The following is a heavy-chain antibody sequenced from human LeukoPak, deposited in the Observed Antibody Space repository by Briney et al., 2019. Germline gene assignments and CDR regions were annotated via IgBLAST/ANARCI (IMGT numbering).Heavy chain of an antibody. CDR3: ARDLSGSGSQNWFDP. D-gene: IGHD3-10*01. CDR1: GGSISSSSYY. CDR2: IYYSGST. J-gene: IGHJ5*02. Sequence: SETLSLTCTVSGGSISSSSYYWGWIRQPPGKGLEWIGSIYYSGSTYYNPSLKSRVTISVDTSKNQFSLKLSSVTAADTAVYYCARDLSGSGSQNWFDPWGQGTLVTVSS. V-gene: IGHV4-39*07.